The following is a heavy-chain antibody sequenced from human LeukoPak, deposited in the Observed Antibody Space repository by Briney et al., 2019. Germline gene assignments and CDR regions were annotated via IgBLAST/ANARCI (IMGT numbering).Heavy chain of an antibody. CDR2: ITTRSSFT. D-gene: IGHD6-13*01. V-gene: IGHV3-11*06. Sequence: GGSLRLSCVASGFTFSDHSMIWIRQAPGKGLEWLSYITTRSSFTNYADSVKGRLTISRDNAKNSLYLQMNSLRAEDTAVYYCAREGIAAGTSFDYWGQGTLVTVSS. CDR3: AREGIAAGTSFDY. CDR1: GFTFSDHS. J-gene: IGHJ4*02.